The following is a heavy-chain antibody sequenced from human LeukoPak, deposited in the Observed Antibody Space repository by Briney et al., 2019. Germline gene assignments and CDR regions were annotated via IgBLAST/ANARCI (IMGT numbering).Heavy chain of an antibody. CDR3: ARESEWFGSSMDV. Sequence: PGGSLRLSCAASGFTFSSYAMHWVRQAPGKGLEWVAVISYDGSNKYYADSVKGRFTISRDNSKNTLYLQMNSPRAEDTAVYYCARESEWFGSSMDVWGKGTTVTVSS. D-gene: IGHD3-10*01. J-gene: IGHJ6*04. CDR1: GFTFSSYA. CDR2: ISYDGSNK. V-gene: IGHV3-30*04.